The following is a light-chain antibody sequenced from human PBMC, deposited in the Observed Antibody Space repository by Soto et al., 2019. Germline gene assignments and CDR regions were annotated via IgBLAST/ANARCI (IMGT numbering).Light chain of an antibody. CDR1: QSFNSIY. CDR3: QHYGSSPLTT. CDR2: GAS. J-gene: IGKJ4*01. Sequence: EIVLTQSPGTLSLSPGERATLSCRASQSFNSIYLAWYQHKPGQAPRLLIYGASSRATGIPDRFRGSGSGTDFSLTISRLEPEDFAIYYCQHYGSSPLTTFGGGTKVEI. V-gene: IGKV3-20*01.